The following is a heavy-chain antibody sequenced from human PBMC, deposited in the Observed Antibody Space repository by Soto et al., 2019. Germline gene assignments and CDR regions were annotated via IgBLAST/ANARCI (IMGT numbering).Heavy chain of an antibody. D-gene: IGHD1-1*01. CDR3: ARFSRRAYYYYGMGV. Sequence: QVQLQESGPGLVKPSQTLSLTCTVSGGSISSGAYYWSWIRQHPGKGLEWIGYIYYSGSTYYNPSLRSRVTISGGTGKNQISLKLSSVTAADTAVYYCARFSRRAYYYYGMGVWGQGTTVPVSS. CDR2: IYYSGST. V-gene: IGHV4-31*03. J-gene: IGHJ6*02. CDR1: GGSISSGAYY.